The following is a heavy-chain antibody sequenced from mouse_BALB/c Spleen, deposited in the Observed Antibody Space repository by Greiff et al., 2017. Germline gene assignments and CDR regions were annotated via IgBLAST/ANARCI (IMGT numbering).Heavy chain of an antibody. D-gene: IGHD2-10*02. CDR2: IYPGNSDT. J-gene: IGHJ2*01. Sequence: VQLQQSGTVLARPGASVKMSCKASGYSFTSYWMHWVKQRPGQGLEWIGAIYPGNSDTSYNQKFKGKAKLTAVTSASTAYMELSSLTNEDSAVYYCTRWGYGKCYFDYWGQGTTLTVSS. CDR3: TRWGYGKCYFDY. V-gene: IGHV1-5*01. CDR1: GYSFTSYW.